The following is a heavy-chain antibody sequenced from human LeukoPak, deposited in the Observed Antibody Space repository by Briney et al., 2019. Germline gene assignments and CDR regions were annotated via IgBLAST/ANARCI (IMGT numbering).Heavy chain of an antibody. CDR1: GFTFSRFW. Sequence: PGGSLRLSCAASGFTFSRFWMTWVRQAPGKGLEWVTNIQQDGSQKHYVDSVKGRFTISRDSAHNSLYLQMNSLRAEDTAVYYCAIIAGAGDTFDYWGHGNLVTVSS. V-gene: IGHV3-7*05. CDR3: AIIAGAGDTFDY. D-gene: IGHD1-26*01. J-gene: IGHJ4*01. CDR2: IQQDGSQK.